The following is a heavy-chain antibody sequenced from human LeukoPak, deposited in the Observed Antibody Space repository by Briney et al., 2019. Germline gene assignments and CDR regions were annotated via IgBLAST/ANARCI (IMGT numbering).Heavy chain of an antibody. Sequence: PGGSLRLSCAASGFTVSSHYMNWVRQAPGKGLQWVSVLYSDGTTYYADSVKGRFTISRDNSRSTLYLQMNSLRAENTAVYFCARWGDYGGKDWGQGTLVTVSS. CDR2: LYSDGTT. CDR1: GFTVSSHY. CDR3: ARWGDYGGKD. J-gene: IGHJ4*02. V-gene: IGHV3-66*01. D-gene: IGHD4-23*01.